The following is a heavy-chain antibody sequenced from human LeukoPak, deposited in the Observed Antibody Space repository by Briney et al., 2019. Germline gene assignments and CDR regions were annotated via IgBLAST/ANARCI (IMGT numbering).Heavy chain of an antibody. CDR1: GFTFGDYA. Sequence: PGGSLRLSCTASGFTFGDYAMSWFRQAPGKGLEWVGFIRSKAYGGTTEYAASVKGRFTIPRDDSKSIAYLQMNSLKTEDTAVYYCTRDSPRYCSSTSCYEEEGDYWGQGTLVTVSS. D-gene: IGHD2-2*01. CDR2: IRSKAYGGTT. J-gene: IGHJ4*02. V-gene: IGHV3-49*03. CDR3: TRDSPRYCSSTSCYEEEGDY.